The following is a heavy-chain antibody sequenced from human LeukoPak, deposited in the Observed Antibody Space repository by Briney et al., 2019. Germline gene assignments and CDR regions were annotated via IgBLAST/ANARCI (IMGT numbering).Heavy chain of an antibody. CDR1: GFTFSSYA. D-gene: IGHD2-8*01. J-gene: IGHJ4*02. Sequence: GGSLRLSCTASGFTFSSYAMNWVRQAPGKGLEWVSGIGAGGTFTYYADSVKGRFTISRDNSRNTLYLQMNSLRVEDTAVYYCATDRGYAFDIWGQGILVTVSS. V-gene: IGHV3-23*01. CDR3: ATDRGYAFDI. CDR2: IGAGGTFT.